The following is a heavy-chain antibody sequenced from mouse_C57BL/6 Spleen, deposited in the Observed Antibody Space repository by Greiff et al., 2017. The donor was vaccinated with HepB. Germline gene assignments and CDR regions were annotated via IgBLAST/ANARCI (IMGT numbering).Heavy chain of an antibody. Sequence: VQLNQSGAELVKPGASVKLSCTASGFNIKDYYMHWVKQRTEQGLEWIGRIDPEDGETKYAPKFQGKATITADTSSNTAYLQLSSLTSEDTAVYYCAPSPITTVVATDYWGQGTTLTVSS. D-gene: IGHD1-1*01. J-gene: IGHJ2*01. CDR2: IDPEDGET. CDR3: APSPITTVVATDY. V-gene: IGHV14-2*01. CDR1: GFNIKDYY.